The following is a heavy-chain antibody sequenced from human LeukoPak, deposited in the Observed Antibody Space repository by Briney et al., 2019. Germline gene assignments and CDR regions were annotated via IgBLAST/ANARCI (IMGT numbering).Heavy chain of an antibody. J-gene: IGHJ6*03. CDR2: IYYSGST. CDR3: GRLFYDFWSGHYYYYMDV. V-gene: IGHV4-39*01. Sequence: SETLSLTCTVSGGSIRSTSYYWGWIRQPPGKGLEWIGSIYYSGSTYYNPSLKSRVTKSVDTSKNQFSLKLSSVTAADTAVYYCGRLFYDFWSGHYYYYMDVWGKGTTVTVSS. CDR1: GGSIRSTSYY. D-gene: IGHD3-3*01.